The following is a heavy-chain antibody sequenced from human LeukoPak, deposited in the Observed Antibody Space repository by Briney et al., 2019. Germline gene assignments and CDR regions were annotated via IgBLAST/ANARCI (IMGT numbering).Heavy chain of an antibody. V-gene: IGHV4-31*03. Sequence: SETLSLTCTVSGGSISSGGYYWSWIRQHPGKGLEWIGYIYYSGSTYYNPSLESRVTISVDTSKNQFSLKLSSVTAADTAVYYCARDRVDTAMVTSRYFDLWGRGTLVTVSS. D-gene: IGHD5-18*01. CDR2: IYYSGST. CDR3: ARDRVDTAMVTSRYFDL. CDR1: GGSISSGGYY. J-gene: IGHJ2*01.